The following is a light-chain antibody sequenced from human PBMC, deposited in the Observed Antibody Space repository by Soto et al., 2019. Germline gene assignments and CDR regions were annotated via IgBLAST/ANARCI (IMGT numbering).Light chain of an antibody. J-gene: IGKJ4*01. CDR2: DAS. CDR1: QSVSSY. Sequence: EIVLTQSPATLSLSPGERATHSCRASQSVSSYLAWYQQKPGQAPRLLIYDASNRATGIPARFSGSGSGTDFTLTSSSLEPEDFAVYYCQQRSNWPPRLSFGGGTKVEIK. V-gene: IGKV3-11*01. CDR3: QQRSNWPPRLS.